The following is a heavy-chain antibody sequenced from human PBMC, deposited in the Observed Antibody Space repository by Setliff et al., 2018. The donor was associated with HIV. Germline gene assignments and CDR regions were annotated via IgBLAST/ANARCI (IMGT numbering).Heavy chain of an antibody. V-gene: IGHV4-59*11. D-gene: IGHD2-2*01. CDR3: VRGYCSSTTCYDDYYYMDV. Sequence: SETLSLTCTVSGGSISGHYWSWIRQPPGKGLEWIAYIFYPGSTNYNPSPKSRVTISVDTSKNQFFLKLSSVTAADTAVYYCVRGYCSSTTCYDDYYYMDVWGKGSTVTVSS. J-gene: IGHJ6*03. CDR1: GGSISGHY. CDR2: IFYPGST.